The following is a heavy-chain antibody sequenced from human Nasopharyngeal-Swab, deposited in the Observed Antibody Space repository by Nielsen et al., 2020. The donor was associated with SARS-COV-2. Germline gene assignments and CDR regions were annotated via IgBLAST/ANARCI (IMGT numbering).Heavy chain of an antibody. CDR2: INWNSGSI. V-gene: IGHV3-9*01. J-gene: IGHJ4*02. CDR1: GFTFDDYA. D-gene: IGHD4-11*01. CDR3: ARGTADYSNPSFDY. Sequence: SLKISCAASGFTFDDYAMHWVRQAPGRGLEWVSAINWNSGSIGYADSVRCRFTISRDNAKNSLYLQMNSLRTEDTALYYCARGTADYSNPSFDYWGQGTLVTVPS.